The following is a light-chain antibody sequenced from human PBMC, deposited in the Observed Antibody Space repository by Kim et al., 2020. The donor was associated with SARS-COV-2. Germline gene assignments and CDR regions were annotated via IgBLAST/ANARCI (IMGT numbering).Light chain of an antibody. CDR1: SGSIGNNF. Sequence: GKPVTISGTRSSGSIGNNFVQWYQHRPGSAPTTVIYEDTQRPSGVPDRFSGFIDYSSDSASLTIFGLQPEDEADYYCHSYDSNNQVFGGGTQLTVL. J-gene: IGLJ3*02. CDR3: HSYDSNNQV. V-gene: IGLV6-57*03. CDR2: EDT.